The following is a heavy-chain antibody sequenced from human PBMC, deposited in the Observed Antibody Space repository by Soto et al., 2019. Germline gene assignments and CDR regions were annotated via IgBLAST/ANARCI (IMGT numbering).Heavy chain of an antibody. J-gene: IGHJ3*02. CDR2: IIPDIDTA. CDR3: ARGSGADAFDI. V-gene: IGHV1-69*06. CDR1: GGTFNL. Sequence: GASVKVSCKASGGTFNLRWVRQAPGQGLEWMGGIIPDIDTANYARKFQGRVVISADRATNIVYMEMMSLTLEDTAVYYCARGSGADAFDIWGQGTMVTVSS. D-gene: IGHD7-27*01.